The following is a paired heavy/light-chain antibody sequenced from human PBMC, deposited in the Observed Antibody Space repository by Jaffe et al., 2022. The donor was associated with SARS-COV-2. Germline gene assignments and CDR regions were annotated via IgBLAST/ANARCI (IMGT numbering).Light chain of an antibody. CDR3: QQYYSTRGLT. Sequence: DIVMTQSPDSLTVPLGERATINCRSSQSLLYSSNNKTFLAWYQQRPGQPPRLLISWASTRESGVPDRFSGSGSGTDFTLTISSLQAEDVAVYYCQQYYSTRGLTFGGGTKVEI. CDR1: QSLLYSSNNKTF. V-gene: IGKV4-1*01. CDR2: WAS. J-gene: IGKJ4*01.
Heavy chain of an antibody. Sequence: EVQLVESGGGLVQPGGSLRLSCVASGFSLINHWMHWVRQVPGKGLMWVSRINSDGGSTNYADFVKGRFTISRDNAKNTLYLQMSSLRAEDTAVYYCARVRFYHDSSGPLFDYWGQGTLVTVSS. CDR2: INSDGGST. CDR1: GFSLINHW. D-gene: IGHD3-22*01. CDR3: ARVRFYHDSSGPLFDY. J-gene: IGHJ4*02. V-gene: IGHV3-74*01.